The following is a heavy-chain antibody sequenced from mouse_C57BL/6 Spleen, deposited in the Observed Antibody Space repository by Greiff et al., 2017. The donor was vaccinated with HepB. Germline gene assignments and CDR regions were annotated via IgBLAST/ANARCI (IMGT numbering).Heavy chain of an antibody. J-gene: IGHJ4*01. CDR2: ISYDGSN. CDR1: GYSITSGYY. CDR3: ARDYGSSYEDYAMDY. Sequence: EVQRVESGPGLVKPSQSLSLTCSVTGYSITSGYYWNWIRQFPGNKLEWMGYISYDGSNNYNPSLKNRISITRDTSKNQFFLKLNSVTTEDTATYYCARDYGSSYEDYAMDYWGQGTSVTVSS. V-gene: IGHV3-6*01. D-gene: IGHD1-1*01.